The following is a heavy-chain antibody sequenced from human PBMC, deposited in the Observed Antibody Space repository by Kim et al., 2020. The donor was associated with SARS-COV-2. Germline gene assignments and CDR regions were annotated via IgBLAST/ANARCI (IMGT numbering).Heavy chain of an antibody. Sequence: SGPTLVKPTQTLTLTCTFSGFSLSTSGVGVGWIRQPPGKALEWLALIYWDDDKRYSPSLKSRLTITKDTSKNQVVLTMTNMDPVDTATYYCAHIIVVVVAATFDYWGQGTLVTVSS. D-gene: IGHD2-15*01. CDR2: IYWDDDK. CDR3: AHIIVVVVAATFDY. CDR1: GFSLSTSGVG. V-gene: IGHV2-5*02. J-gene: IGHJ4*02.